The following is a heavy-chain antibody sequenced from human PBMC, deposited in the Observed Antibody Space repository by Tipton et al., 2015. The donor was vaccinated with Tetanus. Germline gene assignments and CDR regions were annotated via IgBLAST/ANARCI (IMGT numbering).Heavy chain of an antibody. CDR2: ISHNGST. J-gene: IGHJ4*02. CDR3: AREPAATGTSLFDY. V-gene: IGHV4-4*02. CDR1: GASLSSGDYY. D-gene: IGHD6-13*01. Sequence: TLSLTCTVSGASLSSGDYYWSWVRQSPGTGLEWIGEISHNGSTNYNPSLKSRVTISVDKSKNQFSLRLGSVTAADTAMYYCAREPAATGTSLFDYWGQGALVTVSS.